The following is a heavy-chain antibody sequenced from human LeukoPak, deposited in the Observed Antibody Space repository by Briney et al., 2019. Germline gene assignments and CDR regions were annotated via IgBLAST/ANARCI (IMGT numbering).Heavy chain of an antibody. Sequence: GGSLRLSCAASGFTFSSYAMSWVRQAPGKGLEWVSGISGSGGSTYYADSVKGRFTIFRDNSKNTLYLQMNSLRAEDTAVYYCARVRREYQLLYYFDYWGQGTLVTVSS. J-gene: IGHJ4*02. V-gene: IGHV3-23*01. CDR2: ISGSGGST. CDR3: ARVRREYQLLYYFDY. D-gene: IGHD2-2*01. CDR1: GFTFSSYA.